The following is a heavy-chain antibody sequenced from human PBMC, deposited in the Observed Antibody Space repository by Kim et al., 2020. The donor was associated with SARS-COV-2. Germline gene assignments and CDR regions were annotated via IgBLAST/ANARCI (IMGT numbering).Heavy chain of an antibody. J-gene: IGHJ5*02. V-gene: IGHV3-21*01. CDR2: ISSSSTYI. CDR1: GFTFSNYN. Sequence: GGSLRLSCAASGFTFSNYNMNWVRQAPGKGLEWVSSISSSSTYIYYADSVKGRFTISRDNAKNSLYLQMNSLRPEDTAVYYCARSPTTVVVVAASRYWFDPWGQGTLVTVSS. D-gene: IGHD2-15*01. CDR3: ARSPTTVVVVAASRYWFDP.